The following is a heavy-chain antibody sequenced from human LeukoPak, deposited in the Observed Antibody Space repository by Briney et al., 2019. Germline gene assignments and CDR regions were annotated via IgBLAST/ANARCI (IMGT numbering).Heavy chain of an antibody. CDR2: ISDSGDIT. CDR1: GFTFSSYA. J-gene: IGHJ4*02. D-gene: IGHD3-10*01. CDR3: STAGYYGSETDY. Sequence: GGSLRLSCAASGFTFSSYAMSWVRQAPGKGLEWVSIISDSGDITYYADSVKGRFTISRDNSKNTLYLQMNSLKTEDTAVYYCSTAGYYGSETDYWGQGTLVTVSS. V-gene: IGHV3-23*01.